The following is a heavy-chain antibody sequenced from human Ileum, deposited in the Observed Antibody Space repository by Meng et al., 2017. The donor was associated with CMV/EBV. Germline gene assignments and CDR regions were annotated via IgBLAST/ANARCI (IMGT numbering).Heavy chain of an antibody. CDR3: ARDGHAGELDGFDI. J-gene: IGHJ3*02. V-gene: IGHV3-30-3*01. Sequence: GGSLRLSCAASGFIFSYDTMHWVRQPPGKGPEWVALTTYNGAKQYADSVKGRFTASRDDSKNTLYLQINSLKPEDTAVYYCARDGHAGELDGFDIWGRGTMVTVSS. D-gene: IGHD3-10*01. CDR2: TTYNGAK. CDR1: GFIFSYDT.